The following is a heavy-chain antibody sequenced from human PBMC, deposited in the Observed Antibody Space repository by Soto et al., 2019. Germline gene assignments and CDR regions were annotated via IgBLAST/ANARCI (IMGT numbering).Heavy chain of an antibody. D-gene: IGHD2-15*01. CDR2: ISAYNGNT. V-gene: IGHV1-18*01. J-gene: IGHJ6*02. CDR1: GYTFTSYG. CDR3: ARDRWGIVVVVAAKEYGMEV. Sequence: QVQLVQSGAEVKKPGASVKVSCKASGYTFTSYGISWVRQAPGQGLEWMGWISAYNGNTNYAQKLQGRVPMTTDTSTSTAYMELRSLRSDDTAVYYCARDRWGIVVVVAAKEYGMEVWGQGTTVTVSS.